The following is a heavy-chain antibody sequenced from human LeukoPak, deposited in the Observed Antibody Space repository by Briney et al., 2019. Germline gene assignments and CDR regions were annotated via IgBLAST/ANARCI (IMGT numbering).Heavy chain of an antibody. J-gene: IGHJ4*02. V-gene: IGHV3-15*01. CDR1: GFTSSNAW. Sequence: KPGGSLRLSCAASGFTSSNAWMTWVRQAPGKGLEWVGRVKRKIDGETTDYAAAVKGRFAISRDDSKNTVYLQMNSLKTEDTALYYCTTDSAAYWGQGTLVTVSS. CDR2: VKRKIDGETT. CDR3: TTDSAAY.